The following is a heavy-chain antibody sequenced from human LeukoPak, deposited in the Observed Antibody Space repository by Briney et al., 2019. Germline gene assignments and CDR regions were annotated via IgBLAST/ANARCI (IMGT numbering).Heavy chain of an antibody. Sequence: GGSLRLSCAASGFTFGGYWMTWVRQAPGKGLEWVANIRQDGSEKYYVDSVRGRFTISRDNAKKSLFLEMNSLRAEDTAVYYCVRRGDYGDYWGQGTLVTVSS. CDR3: VRRGDYGDY. J-gene: IGHJ4*02. V-gene: IGHV3-7*01. CDR2: IRQDGSEK. D-gene: IGHD4-17*01. CDR1: GFTFGGYW.